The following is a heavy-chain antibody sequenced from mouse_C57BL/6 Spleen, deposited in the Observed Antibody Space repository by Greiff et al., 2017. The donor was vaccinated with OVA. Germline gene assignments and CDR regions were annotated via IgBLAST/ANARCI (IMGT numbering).Heavy chain of an antibody. D-gene: IGHD4-1*01. CDR3: ARGVGPFDY. CDR2: INPNNGGT. J-gene: IGHJ2*01. V-gene: IGHV1-26*01. Sequence: EVQLQQSGPELVKPGASVKISCKASGYTFTDYYMNWVKQSHGKSLEWIGDINPNNGGTSYNQKFKGKATLTVDKSSSTAYMELRSLTSEDSAVYYCARGVGPFDYWGQGTTLIVSS. CDR1: GYTFTDYY.